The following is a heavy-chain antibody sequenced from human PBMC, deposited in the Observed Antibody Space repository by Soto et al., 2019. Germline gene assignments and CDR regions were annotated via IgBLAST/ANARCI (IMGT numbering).Heavy chain of an antibody. V-gene: IGHV3-48*03. CDR2: ISSSGSTI. J-gene: IGHJ4*02. D-gene: IGHD3-22*01. CDR3: ARDWGYYDSSGYFDY. CDR1: GFTFSSYE. Sequence: EVQLVESGGGLVQPGGSLRLSCAASGFTFSSYEMNWVRQAPGKGLEWVSYISSSGSTIYYADSVKGRFTISRDNAKNSLYLQMNSLRAEDTAVYYCARDWGYYDSSGYFDYWGQGTLVTVSS.